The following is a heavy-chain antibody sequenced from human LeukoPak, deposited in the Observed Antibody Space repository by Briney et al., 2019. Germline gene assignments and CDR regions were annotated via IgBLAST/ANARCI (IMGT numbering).Heavy chain of an antibody. CDR1: GGSISSSSYY. D-gene: IGHD2-15*01. J-gene: IGHJ4*02. CDR3: ARENPVAATRGDY. Sequence: MSSETLSLTCTVSGGSISSSSYYWGWIRQPPGKGLEWIGSIYYSGSTYYNPSLKSRVTISVDTSKNQFSLKLSSVTAADTAMYYCARENPVAATRGDYWGQGTLVTVSS. V-gene: IGHV4-39*07. CDR2: IYYSGST.